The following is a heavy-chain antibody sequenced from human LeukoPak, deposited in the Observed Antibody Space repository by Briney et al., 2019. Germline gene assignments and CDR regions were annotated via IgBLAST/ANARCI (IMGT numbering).Heavy chain of an antibody. CDR1: GFTFSSYA. CDR2: IRYDGSNK. V-gene: IGHV3-30*04. CDR3: ANNPRRRDDAFDI. J-gene: IGHJ3*02. Sequence: PGRSLRLSCAASGFTFSSYAMHWVRQAPGRWREWVASIRYDGSNKYYEECVNCRFTNSRDNSNNALYLQMNSLRAEDTAVYYCANNPRRRDDAFDIWGQGTMVTVSS. D-gene: IGHD1-1*01.